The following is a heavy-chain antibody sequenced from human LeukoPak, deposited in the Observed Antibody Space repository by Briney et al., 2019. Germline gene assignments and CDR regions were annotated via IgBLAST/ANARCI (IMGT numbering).Heavy chain of an antibody. V-gene: IGHV3-11*01. D-gene: IGHD6-19*01. CDR3: GLSSMNPSYYYGIDV. CDR2: IDRSGATA. J-gene: IGHJ6*02. CDR1: GFIFSDYY. Sequence: RGSLRLSCAASGFIFSDYYMTWIRQAPGKGLDWVSYIDRSGATAFYADSVKGRFTMSRDNARNSLHLQMNDLRPEDSAVYYCGLSSMNPSYYYGIDVWGQGTIVRVSS.